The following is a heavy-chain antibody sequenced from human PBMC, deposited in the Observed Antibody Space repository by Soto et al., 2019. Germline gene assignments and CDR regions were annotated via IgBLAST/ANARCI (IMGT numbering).Heavy chain of an antibody. V-gene: IGHV1-3*02. CDR1: GYTFASYT. CDR2: SNAGNGNT. CDR3: AREAAAGNFDF. Sequence: ASVKVSCKASGYTFASYTIHWVRQAPGQRLEWMGRSNAGNGNTKYSQEFQGRVTITSDTSASTSYMELSSLRSDDMAVYYCAREAAAGNFDFWGQGTPVTVSS. J-gene: IGHJ4*02. D-gene: IGHD6-13*01.